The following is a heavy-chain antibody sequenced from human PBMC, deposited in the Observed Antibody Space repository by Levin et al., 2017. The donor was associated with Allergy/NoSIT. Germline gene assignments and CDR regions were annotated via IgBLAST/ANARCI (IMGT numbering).Heavy chain of an antibody. CDR2: ITLDAVYT. CDR3: VKAPLGRCSGVRCYFFDF. CDR1: GFTFSSYA. V-gene: IGHV3-23*01. J-gene: IGHJ4*02. D-gene: IGHD2-15*01. Sequence: PGGSLRLSCEASGFTFSSYAMNWVRQAPGKRLEWVSSITLDAVYTYYAESVRGRFTTSRDNSQNTVYLQMNSLRVDDTAVYYCVKAPLGRCSGVRCYFFDFWGQGTLVTVSS.